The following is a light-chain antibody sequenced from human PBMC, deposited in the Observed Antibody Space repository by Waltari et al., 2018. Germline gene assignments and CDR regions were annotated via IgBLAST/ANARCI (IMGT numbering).Light chain of an antibody. CDR3: QTWDSGSQAWV. J-gene: IGLJ3*02. Sequence: QLVLTQSPSASASLGASVKLTCTLSSGHINYAIAWHQQQPQKGPRYLMKLNSNGRHTKGDGIPDGFSGSSSGAERYLTISRVQSDDEADYYCQTWDSGSQAWVFGGGTKLTVL. V-gene: IGLV4-69*01. CDR1: SGHINYA. CDR2: LNSNGRH.